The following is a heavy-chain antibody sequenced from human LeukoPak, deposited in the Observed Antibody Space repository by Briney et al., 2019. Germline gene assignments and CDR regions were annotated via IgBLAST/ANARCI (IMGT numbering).Heavy chain of an antibody. CDR1: GFTFSGSA. D-gene: IGHD6-6*01. J-gene: IGHJ3*02. CDR2: IRSKANSYAT. V-gene: IGHV3-73*01. Sequence: GGSLRLSCAASGFTFSGSAMHWVRQASGKGLEWVGRIRSKANSYATAYAASVKGRFTISRDDSKNTAYLQMNSLKTEDTAVYYCTRHSSSSFAFDIWGQGTMVTVSS. CDR3: TRHSSSSFAFDI.